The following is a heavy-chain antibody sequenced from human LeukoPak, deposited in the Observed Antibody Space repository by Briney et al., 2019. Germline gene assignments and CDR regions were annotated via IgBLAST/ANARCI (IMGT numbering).Heavy chain of an antibody. J-gene: IGHJ4*02. CDR3: AKAIAEAGNPFDY. CDR1: GFTFDDYA. Sequence: GGSLRLSCAASGFTFDDYAMHWVRQAPGKGLEWVSGISWNSGSIGYADSVKGRFTISRDNAKNSLYLQMNSLRAEDTALYYCAKAIAEAGNPFDYWGQGTLVTVSS. D-gene: IGHD6-13*01. V-gene: IGHV3-9*01. CDR2: ISWNSGSI.